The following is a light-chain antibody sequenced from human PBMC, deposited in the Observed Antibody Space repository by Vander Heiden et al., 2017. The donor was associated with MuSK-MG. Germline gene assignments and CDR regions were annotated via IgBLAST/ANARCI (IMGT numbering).Light chain of an antibody. CDR3: QQTSSTPLT. CDR2: AAS. Sequence: DIQMTQSPSSLSASVGDRVTITCRPSQSINRNLNWYQQKPGKAPNLLIYAASSLQSGVSRRFSGSGSGTDFTLTISSLQPEDFATYYCQQTSSTPLTFGGGTRVEIK. J-gene: IGKJ4*01. V-gene: IGKV1-39*01. CDR1: QSINRN.